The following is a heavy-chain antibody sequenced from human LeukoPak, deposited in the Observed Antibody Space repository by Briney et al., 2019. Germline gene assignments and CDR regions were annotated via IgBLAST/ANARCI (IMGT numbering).Heavy chain of an antibody. CDR3: ARTRWLQSLFDY. D-gene: IGHD5-24*01. V-gene: IGHV4-34*01. CDR1: GVSFSGYY. Sequence: SETLSLTCVVYGVSFSGYYWSWIRQPPGKGLKWIGEINHSGSTNYNPSLKSRVTISVDTSKNQFSLKLRSVTAADTAVYYCARTRWLQSLFDYWGQGTLVTVSS. CDR2: INHSGST. J-gene: IGHJ4*02.